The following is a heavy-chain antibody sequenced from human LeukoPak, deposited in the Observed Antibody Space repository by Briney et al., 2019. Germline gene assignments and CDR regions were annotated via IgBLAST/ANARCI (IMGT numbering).Heavy chain of an antibody. V-gene: IGHV1-69*04. Sequence: GASVKVSCKASGGTFSSYAISWVRQAPGQGLEWMGRIIPILGIANYAQKFQGRVTITADKSTSTAYMELSSLRSEDTAVYYCASGVDLILTGYYGAFDIWGQGTMVTVSS. CDR1: GGTFSSYA. D-gene: IGHD3-9*01. J-gene: IGHJ3*02. CDR2: IIPILGIA. CDR3: ASGVDLILTGYYGAFDI.